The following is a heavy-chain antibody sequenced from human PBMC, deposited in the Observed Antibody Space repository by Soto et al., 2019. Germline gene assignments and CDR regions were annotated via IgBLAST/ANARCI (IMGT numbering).Heavy chain of an antibody. CDR2: ISYDGYNT. V-gene: IGHV3-30-3*01. J-gene: IGHJ6*02. CDR3: ARGKLGNNLYSYYVLDC. CDR1: GFTFATFA. D-gene: IGHD5-12*01. Sequence: PGWSLRLSCAASGFTFATFAIHWVRQTPGKVLEWVALISYDGYNTYYADSVKGRFTISRDNSKNTLYLQMTSLRPDDTGVYYCARGKLGNNLYSYYVLDCWGHGPSVTV.